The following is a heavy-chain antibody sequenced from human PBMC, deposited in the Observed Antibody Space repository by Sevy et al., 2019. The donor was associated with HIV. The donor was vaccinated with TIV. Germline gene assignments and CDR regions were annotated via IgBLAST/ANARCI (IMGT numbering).Heavy chain of an antibody. CDR1: GYTFTSYG. V-gene: IGHV1-18*01. CDR2: ISAYNGNT. J-gene: IGHJ4*02. Sequence: ASVKVSCKASGYTFTSYGISWVRQAPGQGLEWMGWISAYNGNTNYAQKLQGSVTMTTDTSTSTAYMELRSLRSDDTAVYYCAREGYYGSGSPYYFDYWGQGTLVTVSS. CDR3: AREGYYGSGSPYYFDY. D-gene: IGHD3-10*01.